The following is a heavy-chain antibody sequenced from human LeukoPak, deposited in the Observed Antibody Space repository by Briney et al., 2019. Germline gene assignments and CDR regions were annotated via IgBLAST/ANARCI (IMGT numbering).Heavy chain of an antibody. D-gene: IGHD5-24*01. V-gene: IGHV4-59*01. CDR2: GYYTGST. J-gene: IGHJ4*02. CDR1: GRSISNYYY. CDR3: ARGAMATTPFFDY. Sequence: SETLSLTCPVSGRSISNYYYWSSLRQPPGTGLERSGDGYYTGSTNFNPSRKSRVTMSLETSRNQFSLKLTSLTAADTAVYYCARGAMATTPFFDYWGQGTLVTVSS.